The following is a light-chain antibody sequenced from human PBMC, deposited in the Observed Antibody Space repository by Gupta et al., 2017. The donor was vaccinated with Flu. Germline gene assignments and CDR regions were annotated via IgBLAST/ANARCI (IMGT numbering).Light chain of an antibody. V-gene: IGLV1-51*01. Sequence: KVTISYSGSSSNIGNNYVSWYQQLPGTAPKLLIYDNNKRPSGIPDRFSGSKSGTSATLGITGLQTGDEADYYCGTWDSSLSAWVFGGGTKLTVL. CDR2: DNN. CDR3: GTWDSSLSAWV. J-gene: IGLJ3*02. CDR1: SSNIGNNY.